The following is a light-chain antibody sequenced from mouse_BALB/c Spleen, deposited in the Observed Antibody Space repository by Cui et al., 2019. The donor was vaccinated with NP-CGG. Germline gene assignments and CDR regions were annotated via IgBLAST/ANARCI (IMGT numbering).Light chain of an antibody. Sequence: VVVTQSSALTTSPGETVTLTCRSSTGAVTTSNYANWVQEKPDHLFTGLIGGTNNRAPGVPARFSGSLIGDKAALTITGAQTEDEAIYFCALWYSNHWVFGGGTKLTVL. CDR3: ALWYSNHWV. CDR1: TGAVTTSNY. V-gene: IGLV1*01. CDR2: GTN. J-gene: IGLJ1*01.